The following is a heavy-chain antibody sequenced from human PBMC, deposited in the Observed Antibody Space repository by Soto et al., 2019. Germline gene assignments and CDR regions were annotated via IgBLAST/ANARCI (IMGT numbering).Heavy chain of an antibody. CDR3: ARDTDNGLDY. Sequence: EVQLLESGGGLVQPGGSLRLSCAASGFTFSSYAMSWVRQAPGKGLEWVSAISGSGGSTYYADSVKGRFTISRDNSKNTLYLQMNSLRVEDTAIYFCARDTDNGLDYWGQGTLVTVSS. CDR1: GFTFSSYA. J-gene: IGHJ4*02. D-gene: IGHD1-1*01. V-gene: IGHV3-23*01. CDR2: ISGSGGST.